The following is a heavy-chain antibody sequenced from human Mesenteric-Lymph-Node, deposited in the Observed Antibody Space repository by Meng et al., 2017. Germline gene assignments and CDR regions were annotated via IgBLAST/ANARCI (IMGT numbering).Heavy chain of an antibody. CDR1: GFTFTSSA. D-gene: IGHD6-13*01. Sequence: SVTVSCKASGFTFTSSAVQWVRQARGQRLAWIGWIVAGSGNTNYAQKFQGRVPLTADESTSTAYMELSSLRSQDTAVYYCARVSVAAVGSSYFDYWGQGTLVTVSS. J-gene: IGHJ4*02. CDR2: IVAGSGNT. V-gene: IGHV1-58*01. CDR3: ARVSVAAVGSSYFDY.